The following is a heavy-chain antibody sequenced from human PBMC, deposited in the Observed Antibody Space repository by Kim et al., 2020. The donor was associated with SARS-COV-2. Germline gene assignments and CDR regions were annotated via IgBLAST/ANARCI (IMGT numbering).Heavy chain of an antibody. D-gene: IGHD2-8*01. Sequence: GGSLRLSCAASGFTFSNAWMSWVRQAPGKGLEWVGRIKSKTDGGTTDYAAPVKGRFTISRDDSKNTLYLQMNSLKTEDTAVYYCTTDWGYCTNGVCYRVDYWGQGTLVTVSS. CDR1: GFTFSNAW. J-gene: IGHJ4*02. V-gene: IGHV3-15*01. CDR3: TTDWGYCTNGVCYRVDY. CDR2: IKSKTDGGTT.